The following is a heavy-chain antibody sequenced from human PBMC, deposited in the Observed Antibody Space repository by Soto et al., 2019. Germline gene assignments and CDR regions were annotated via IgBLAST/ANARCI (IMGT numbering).Heavy chain of an antibody. CDR3: ATLGFCTSTSCYGPPGGLAALAV. CDR1: GDTFTNYA. Sequence: ASVKVSFKASGDTFTNYAIGWLRQAPGQGLEWMGRIIPFFGTPTYIQNFQGRVAITADASTSTAYMELTSLRSEDTAVYYCATLGFCTSTSCYGPPGGLAALAVWGQGTTVTVSS. CDR2: IIPFFGTP. J-gene: IGHJ6*02. V-gene: IGHV1-69*13. D-gene: IGHD2-2*01.